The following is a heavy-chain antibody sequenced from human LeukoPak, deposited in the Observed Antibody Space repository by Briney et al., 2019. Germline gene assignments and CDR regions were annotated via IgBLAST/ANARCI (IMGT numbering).Heavy chain of an antibody. Sequence: ASVKVSCKASGGTFSSYAISWVRQAPGQGLEWMGGIIPIFGTANYAQKFQGRVTITTDESTSAAYMELSSLRSEDTAVYYCARENGGWYYFDYWGQGTLVTVSS. CDR2: IIPIFGTA. J-gene: IGHJ4*02. V-gene: IGHV1-69*05. CDR3: ARENGGWYYFDY. CDR1: GGTFSSYA. D-gene: IGHD6-19*01.